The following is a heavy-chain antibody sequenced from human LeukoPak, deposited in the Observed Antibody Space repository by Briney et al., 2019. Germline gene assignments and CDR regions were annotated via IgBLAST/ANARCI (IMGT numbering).Heavy chain of an antibody. CDR3: ARDPRTAFDF. Sequence: PGGSLRLSCAASGFTFSNFGMYWVRQAPGKGLVWVSRINSDGSSTSYADSVKGRFTISRDNAKNTLYLQMNSLRVEDTAVYYCARDPRTAFDFWGQGTMVTVSS. D-gene: IGHD1-14*01. J-gene: IGHJ3*01. CDR1: GFTFSNFG. V-gene: IGHV3-74*01. CDR2: INSDGSST.